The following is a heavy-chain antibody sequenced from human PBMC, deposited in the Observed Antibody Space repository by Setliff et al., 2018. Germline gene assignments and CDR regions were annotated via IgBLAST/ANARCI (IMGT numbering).Heavy chain of an antibody. J-gene: IGHJ4*02. CDR2: ISAYNGHT. CDR3: LRLVRYCTTIACHRTLVEEI. Sequence: VASVKVSCKASGYNFAESIVSWVRQAPGQGLEWMGWISAYNGHTYSAQKFQARVTLTTDTYTNMAYMGLWGLRSDNTAIYYCLRLVRYCTTIACHRTLVEEIWSQGTLVNVSS. V-gene: IGHV1-18*01. D-gene: IGHD1-1*01. CDR1: GYNFAESI.